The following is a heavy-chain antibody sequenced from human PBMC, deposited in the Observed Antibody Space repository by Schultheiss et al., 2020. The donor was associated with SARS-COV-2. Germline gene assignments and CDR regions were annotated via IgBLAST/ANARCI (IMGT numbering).Heavy chain of an antibody. CDR2: ISSSGSTI. CDR3: ARDAPPDYDFWSGYYPWGAFDY. J-gene: IGHJ4*02. CDR1: GFTFSSYE. Sequence: GESLKISCAASGFTFSSYEMNWVRQAPGKGLEWVSYISSSGSTIYYADSVKGRFTISRDNAKNSLYLQMNSLRAEDTAVYYCARDAPPDYDFWSGYYPWGAFDYWGQGTLVTVSS. V-gene: IGHV3-48*03. D-gene: IGHD3-3*01.